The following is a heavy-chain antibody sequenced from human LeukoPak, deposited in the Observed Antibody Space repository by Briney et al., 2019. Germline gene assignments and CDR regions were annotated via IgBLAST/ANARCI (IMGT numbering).Heavy chain of an antibody. J-gene: IGHJ4*02. Sequence: GGSLRLSCAASGFTVSSYAMRWVRQAPDKGLEWVAAIWYDGSNKYYADSVKGRFTISRDNSKNTLYLQMNSLRAEDTAVYYCSRDEDSYFDYWGQGTLVTVSS. CDR1: GFTVSSYA. CDR3: SRDEDSYFDY. CDR2: IWYDGSNK. V-gene: IGHV3-33*01.